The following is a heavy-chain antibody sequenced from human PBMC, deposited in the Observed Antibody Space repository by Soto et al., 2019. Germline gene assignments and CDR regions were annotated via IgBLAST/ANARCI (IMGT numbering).Heavy chain of an antibody. CDR3: AKVSTYFVVPYAMDV. D-gene: IGHD3-9*01. Sequence: LKISCAASGFTFSSYAMSWARQAPGKGLEWVSAIVGSSGSTYYADSVKGRFTISRDNAKNTLYLHMNSLRADDTAVYYCAKVSTYFVVPYAMDVWGQGTTVTVSS. CDR1: GFTFSSYA. CDR2: IVGSSGST. J-gene: IGHJ6*02. V-gene: IGHV3-23*01.